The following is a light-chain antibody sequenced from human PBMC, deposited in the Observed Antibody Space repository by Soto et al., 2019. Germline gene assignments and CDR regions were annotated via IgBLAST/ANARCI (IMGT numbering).Light chain of an antibody. J-gene: IGKJ2*01. CDR3: QQRSSWPRT. CDR1: QSVSSS. V-gene: IGKV3-11*01. Sequence: EIVLTQSPATLSLSPGERATLSCRASQSVSSSLAWYQQKPGQTPSLLIYDASNRATGIPARFSGSGSGTDFTLTISCLEPEDFAVYYCQQRSSWPRTFGQGTKLEIK. CDR2: DAS.